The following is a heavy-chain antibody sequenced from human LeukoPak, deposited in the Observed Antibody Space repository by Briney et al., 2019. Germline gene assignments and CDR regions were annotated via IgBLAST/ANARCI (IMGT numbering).Heavy chain of an antibody. CDR3: TTSLVVVVTELYYFDY. CDR2: IKSKTDGGTT. D-gene: IGHD2-21*02. CDR1: GLTFSNAW. J-gene: IGHJ4*02. V-gene: IGHV3-15*01. Sequence: GGFLRLSCAASGLTFSNAWMSWVRQAPGKGQEWVVRIKSKTDGGTTDYAAPVKGRFTISRDDSKNTLYLQMNSLKTEDTAVYYCTTSLVVVVTELYYFDYWGQGTLVTVSS.